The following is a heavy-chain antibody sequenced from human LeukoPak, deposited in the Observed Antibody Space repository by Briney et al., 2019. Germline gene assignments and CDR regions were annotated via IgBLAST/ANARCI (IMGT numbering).Heavy chain of an antibody. D-gene: IGHD5-18*01. CDR3: ARGVDTAMSLYYYYYYYMDV. V-gene: IGHV4-34*01. J-gene: IGHJ6*03. CDR2: INHSGST. CDR1: GGSFSGYY. Sequence: SETLSLTCAVYGGSFSGYYWSWIRQPPGKGLEWFGEINHSGSTNYNPSLKSRVTISVDTSKNQFSLKLSSVTAADTAVYYCARGVDTAMSLYYYYYYYMDVWGKGTTVTVSS.